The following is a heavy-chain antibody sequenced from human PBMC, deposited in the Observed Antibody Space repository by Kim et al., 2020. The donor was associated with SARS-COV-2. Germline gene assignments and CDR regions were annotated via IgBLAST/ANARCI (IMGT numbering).Heavy chain of an antibody. CDR1: GFTFVDYA. CDR3: NDQLRANYYGSGRVDY. Sequence: GGSLRLSCTASGFTFVDYAMSWFRQAPGKGLEWVCFIRSKAYGATSQYAASVKGRFSIPRDDSKSIAYLQMNSLKTEDTAVYYCNDQLRANYYGSGRVDYWGQGTLGTVSS. V-gene: IGHV3-49*03. D-gene: IGHD3-10*01. J-gene: IGHJ4*02. CDR2: IRSKAYGATS.